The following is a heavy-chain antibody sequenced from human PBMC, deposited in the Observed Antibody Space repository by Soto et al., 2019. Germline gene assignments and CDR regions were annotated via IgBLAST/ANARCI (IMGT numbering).Heavy chain of an antibody. CDR3: ARFVAPDTRHADLDF. CDR2: IYYLGNT. Sequence: SETLSLTCTVSGDSITNNNFYWGWVRQPPGKGLDWIGNIYYLGNTFYNPSLRSRVTISADTSKNQFSLNLSSVTAADTAVYYCARFVAPDTRHADLDFCGQGTPVTVSA. V-gene: IGHV4-39*01. J-gene: IGHJ4*02. D-gene: IGHD2-15*01. CDR1: GDSITNNNFY.